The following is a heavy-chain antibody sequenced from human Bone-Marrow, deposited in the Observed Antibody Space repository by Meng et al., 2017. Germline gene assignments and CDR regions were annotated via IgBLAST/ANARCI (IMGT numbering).Heavy chain of an antibody. V-gene: IGHV3-9*01. CDR2: INWNSAGI. Sequence: GGSLRLSCAVSGFKFDDYAMHWVRQAPGKGLEWVSSINWNSAGIDYAHSGKGRLTISRDNAKNSLFLEINSLRADDTAFYYCVKDFDWALDYWGQGTLVTVSS. CDR1: GFKFDDYA. J-gene: IGHJ4*02. CDR3: VKDFDWALDY. D-gene: IGHD3-9*01.